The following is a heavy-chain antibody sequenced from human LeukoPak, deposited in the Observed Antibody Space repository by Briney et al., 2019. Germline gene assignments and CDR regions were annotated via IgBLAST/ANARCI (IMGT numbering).Heavy chain of an antibody. CDR2: ISGSGGST. D-gene: IGHD3-16*02. Sequence: PGGSLRLSCAASGFTFSSYAMSWVRQAPGKGLEWVSAISGSGGSTYYADSVKGRFTISRDNSKNTLYLQMNSLRAEDTAVYYCAKDAPRNDYVWGSYRFYWGQGTLVTVSS. V-gene: IGHV3-23*01. CDR1: GFTFSSYA. J-gene: IGHJ4*02. CDR3: AKDAPRNDYVWGSYRFY.